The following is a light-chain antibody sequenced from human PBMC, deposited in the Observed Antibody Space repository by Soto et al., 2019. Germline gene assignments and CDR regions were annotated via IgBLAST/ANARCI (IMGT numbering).Light chain of an antibody. Sequence: EIELTHSPGALSLSLCERATLSSRASQSVSNNYLAWYQQKPGQAPRLLIYGASNRATGIPDRFSGSGSGTDFTLTISRLEPEDFAVYYCQQYGSSGTFGQGTKVDIK. CDR3: QQYGSSGT. CDR2: GAS. V-gene: IGKV3-20*01. CDR1: QSVSNNY. J-gene: IGKJ1*01.